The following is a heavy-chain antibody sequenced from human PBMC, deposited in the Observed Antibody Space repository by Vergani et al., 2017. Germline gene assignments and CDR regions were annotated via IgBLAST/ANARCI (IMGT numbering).Heavy chain of an antibody. Sequence: QVQLQESGPGLVKPSQTLSLTCTVSGGSISSASYYWSWIRQPAGKGLEWIGRIYTSGSTNYNPSLKSRVTISVDTSQNQFSLKLSSVTAADTAVYYCARVHGIFGVVIVDVWGKGP. J-gene: IGHJ6*03. CDR3: ARVHGIFGVVIVDV. CDR2: IYTSGST. V-gene: IGHV4-61*02. CDR1: GGSISSASYY. D-gene: IGHD3-3*01.